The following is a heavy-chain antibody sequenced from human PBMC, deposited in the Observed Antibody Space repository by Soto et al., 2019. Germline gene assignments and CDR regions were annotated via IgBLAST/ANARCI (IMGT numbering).Heavy chain of an antibody. Sequence: GGSLRLSCAASGFTFSSYSMNWVRQAPGKGLEWVSYISSSSSTIYYADSVKGRFTISRDNAKNSLYLQMNSLRAEDTAVYYCARGYYDSSGYYWVFDCWGQGTLVTVSS. CDR1: GFTFSSYS. CDR3: ARGYYDSSGYYWVFDC. V-gene: IGHV3-48*01. CDR2: ISSSSSTI. J-gene: IGHJ4*02. D-gene: IGHD3-22*01.